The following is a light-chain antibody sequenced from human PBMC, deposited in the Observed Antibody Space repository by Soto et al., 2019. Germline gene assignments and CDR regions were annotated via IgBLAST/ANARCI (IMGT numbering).Light chain of an antibody. CDR2: GAS. J-gene: IGKJ1*01. Sequence: EIVMTQSPATLSVSLGERATLSCRATQNVRSNLAWYQQKPGQAPRLLMYGASTRATGVPARFSGSGSGTEYTLTISSLQSEDFAVYYCQQYNNWPPWTSGQGTKVDIK. V-gene: IGKV3-15*01. CDR3: QQYNNWPPWT. CDR1: QNVRSN.